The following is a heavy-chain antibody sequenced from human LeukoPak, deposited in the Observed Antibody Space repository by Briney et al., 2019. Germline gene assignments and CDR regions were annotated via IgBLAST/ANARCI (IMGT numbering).Heavy chain of an antibody. Sequence: GGSLRLSCAASGFTFSSYAMHWVRQAPGKGLEWVAVISYDGSNKYYADSVKGRFTISRDNSKNTLYLQMNSLRAEDTAVYYCARPHNWNDPRDAFDIWGQGTMVTVSS. J-gene: IGHJ3*02. D-gene: IGHD1-20*01. V-gene: IGHV3-30-3*01. CDR3: ARPHNWNDPRDAFDI. CDR1: GFTFSSYA. CDR2: ISYDGSNK.